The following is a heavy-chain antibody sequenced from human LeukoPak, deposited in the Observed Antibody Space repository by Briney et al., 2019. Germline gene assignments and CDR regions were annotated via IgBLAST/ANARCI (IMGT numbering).Heavy chain of an antibody. Sequence: GGSLRLSCAASGFTFTDYWMTWVRQAPGKGLEWVANIKQDGSVKYYVDSVKGRFAISRDNAQNSLYLQMNSLRAEDTAVYYCARDEPDYWGQGTLVTVSS. V-gene: IGHV3-7*01. CDR1: GFTFTDYW. CDR2: IKQDGSVK. CDR3: ARDEPDY. J-gene: IGHJ4*02.